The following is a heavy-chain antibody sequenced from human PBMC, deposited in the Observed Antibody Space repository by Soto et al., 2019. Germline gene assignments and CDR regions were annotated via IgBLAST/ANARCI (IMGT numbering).Heavy chain of an antibody. Sequence: QVQLVQSGAEVKKPGASVKISCTASGYTVTTHYMHWVRQAPGRGLEWMGAINPGSGAAKYTQTFQARVTMTRDTSTNTVYMEMSALRSEYTAVFYCARGGEVGVAGSAAFDMWGQGTMVTGSS. CDR3: ARGGEVGVAGSAAFDM. V-gene: IGHV1-46*01. CDR1: GYTVTTHY. D-gene: IGHD3-3*01. J-gene: IGHJ3*02. CDR2: INPGSGAA.